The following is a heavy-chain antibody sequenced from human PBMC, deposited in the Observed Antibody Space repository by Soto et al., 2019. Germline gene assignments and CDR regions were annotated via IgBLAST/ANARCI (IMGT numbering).Heavy chain of an antibody. CDR3: AKTPGGASYYGMDV. CDR2: ISGSGSST. CDR1: GFTFSSYA. V-gene: IGHV3-23*01. J-gene: IGHJ6*02. Sequence: EVQLLESGGGLVQPGGSLRLSCAASGFTFSSYAMSWVRQAPGKGLEWVSAISGSGSSTYYADSVKGRFTISRDNSKNTLYLQMNSLRADDTAVYYCAKTPGGASYYGMDVWGQGTTVTVSS. D-gene: IGHD2-15*01.